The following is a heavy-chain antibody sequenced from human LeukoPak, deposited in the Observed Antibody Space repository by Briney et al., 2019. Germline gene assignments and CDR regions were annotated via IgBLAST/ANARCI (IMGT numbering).Heavy chain of an antibody. Sequence: GGSLRLSCAASGFTFSSYSMNWVRQAPGKGLEWVSYISSSSSTIYYADSVKGRFTISRDNAKNSLYLQMNSLRAEDVALYYCAKDIADCTNGVCYAFDIWGQGTTVTVSS. D-gene: IGHD2-8*01. CDR2: ISSSSSTI. J-gene: IGHJ3*02. CDR1: GFTFSSYS. CDR3: AKDIADCTNGVCYAFDI. V-gene: IGHV3-48*04.